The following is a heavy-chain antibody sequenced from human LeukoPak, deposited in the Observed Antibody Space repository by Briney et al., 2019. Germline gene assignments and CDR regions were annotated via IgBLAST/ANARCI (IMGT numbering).Heavy chain of an antibody. CDR1: GFTFSSYA. Sequence: GRSLRLSCAASGFTFSSYAMHWVRQAPAKGLEWVAVISYDGSNKYYTDSVKGRFSISRDNSKNTLYLQMNSLRAEDTAVYYCAKDPGYCSGGSCYYFDYWGQGTLVTVS. J-gene: IGHJ4*02. V-gene: IGHV3-30*18. CDR2: ISYDGSNK. CDR3: AKDPGYCSGGSCYYFDY. D-gene: IGHD2-15*01.